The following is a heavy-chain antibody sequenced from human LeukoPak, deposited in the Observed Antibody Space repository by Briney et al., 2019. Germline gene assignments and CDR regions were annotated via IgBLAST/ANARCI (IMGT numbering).Heavy chain of an antibody. Sequence: GGSLRLSCAASGFTFSSYGMHWVRQAPGKGLEWVAVISYDGSNKYYADSVKGRFTISRDNSKNTLYQQMNSLRAEDTAVYYCAKDSNGLLWFGESYDYGMDGWGQGTTVTVSS. J-gene: IGHJ6*02. CDR3: AKDSNGLLWFGESYDYGMDG. D-gene: IGHD3-10*01. V-gene: IGHV3-30*18. CDR1: GFTFSSYG. CDR2: ISYDGSNK.